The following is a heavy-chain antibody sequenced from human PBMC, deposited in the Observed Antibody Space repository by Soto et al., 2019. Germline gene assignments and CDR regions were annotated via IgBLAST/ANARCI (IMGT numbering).Heavy chain of an antibody. V-gene: IGHV3-23*01. CDR3: SKDSSGIWFVEYDPDYYYYYMDV. J-gene: IGHJ6*03. D-gene: IGHD3-10*01. Sequence: AGGSLRLSCAASGFTFSSYAMSWVRQAPGKGLEWVSAISGSGGSTYYAESVKGRFSISTDNSKNTLYLLIISLIAEDTAVYYCSKDSSGIWFVEYDPDYYYYYMDVWGKGTTVTVSS. CDR2: ISGSGGST. CDR1: GFTFSSYA.